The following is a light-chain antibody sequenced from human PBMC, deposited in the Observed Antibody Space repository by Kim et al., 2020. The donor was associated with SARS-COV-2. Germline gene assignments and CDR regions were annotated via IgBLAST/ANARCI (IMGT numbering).Light chain of an antibody. CDR3: QAWDSSTGV. V-gene: IGLV3-1*01. Sequence: SYELTQPPSVSVSPGQTARITCSGDKLGDKYACXYQQKPGQSPVLVIYQDTKRPSGIPERFSGSNSGNTATLTISGTQAMDEADYYCQAWDSSTGVFGGG. CDR1: KLGDKY. CDR2: QDT. J-gene: IGLJ3*02.